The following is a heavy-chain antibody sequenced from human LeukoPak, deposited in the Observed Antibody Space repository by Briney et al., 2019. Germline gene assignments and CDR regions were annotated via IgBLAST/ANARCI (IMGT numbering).Heavy chain of an antibody. CDR3: AKDGGRLDKKTGLDY. CDR1: GVTFSSYA. J-gene: IGHJ4*02. D-gene: IGHD3-3*01. Sequence: GGSLRLSCAASGVTFSSYAMSWVRQPPGKGLEWVAVIINSGSSTYYTDSVEGQFILYREHSKNTLYLKMNRLRLEDTAVYYCAKDGGRLDKKTGLDYWGQGTLVTVSS. V-gene: IGHV3-23*01. CDR2: IINSGSST.